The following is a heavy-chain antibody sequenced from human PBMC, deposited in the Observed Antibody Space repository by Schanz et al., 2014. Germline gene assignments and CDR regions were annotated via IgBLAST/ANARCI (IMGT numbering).Heavy chain of an antibody. CDR3: AASSGWHPSTDY. CDR2: ISDSGTYT. Sequence: QVQLVESGGGLVKPGGSLRLSCAASGFIFSDYYMTWIRQAPGKGLEWLSYISDSGTYTNYADSVKGRFTISRDNAKSSLYLQMNSLRVEDTAVYYCAASSGWHPSTDYWGQGTLVTVSS. J-gene: IGHJ4*02. CDR1: GFIFSDYY. D-gene: IGHD6-19*01. V-gene: IGHV3-11*05.